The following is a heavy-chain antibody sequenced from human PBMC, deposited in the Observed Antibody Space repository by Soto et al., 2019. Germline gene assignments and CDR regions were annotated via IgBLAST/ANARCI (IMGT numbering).Heavy chain of an antibody. CDR2: IYYSGST. J-gene: IGHJ4*02. V-gene: IGHV4-39*02. CDR1: GGSISSSSYY. Sequence: SETLSLTCTVSGGSISSSSYYWGWIRQPPGKGLEWIGSIYYSGSTYYNPSLKSRVTISVDTSKNQFSLKLSSVTAADTAVYYCARDILPYYYDSSGYDYWGQGTLVTVSS. CDR3: ARDILPYYYDSSGYDY. D-gene: IGHD3-22*01.